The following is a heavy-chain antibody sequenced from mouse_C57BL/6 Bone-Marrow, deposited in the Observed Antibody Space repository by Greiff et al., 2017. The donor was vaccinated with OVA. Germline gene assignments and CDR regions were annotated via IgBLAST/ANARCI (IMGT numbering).Heavy chain of an antibody. CDR1: GYTFTGYW. J-gene: IGHJ4*01. Sequence: LVESGAELMKPGASVKLSCKATGYTFTGYWIAWVTQRPGHGLEWIGEILPGSGSTTYNEKFKGKATFTADTSSNTAYMQLSSLTTEDSAIYYCARYLPYYYAMDYWGQGTSVTVSS. V-gene: IGHV1-9*01. CDR3: ARYLPYYYAMDY. CDR2: ILPGSGST. D-gene: IGHD5-1*01.